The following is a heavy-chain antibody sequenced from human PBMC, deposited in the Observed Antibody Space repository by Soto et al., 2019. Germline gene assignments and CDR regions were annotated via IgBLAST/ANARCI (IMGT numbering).Heavy chain of an antibody. CDR2: ISSNIRTI. CDR1: GFTVSSYE. J-gene: IGHJ6*02. Sequence: EVQLVESEGGLVQPGGSLRLSCAASGFTVSSYEMNWVRQAPGKGLEWVSYISSNIRTIYYADSVKGRVTISRDNAKNSLYLQMNSLRVEDTGVYFCARDDYHYYRLGVWGQGTTLTVAS. CDR3: ARDDYHYYRLGV. V-gene: IGHV3-48*03.